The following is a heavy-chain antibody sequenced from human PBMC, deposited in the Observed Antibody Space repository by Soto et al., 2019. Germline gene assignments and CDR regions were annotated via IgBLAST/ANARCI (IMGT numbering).Heavy chain of an antibody. D-gene: IGHD5-12*01. Sequence: GGSLRLSCAASGFTFSSYAMSWVRQAPGKGLEWVSAISGSGGSTYYADSVKGRFTISRDNSKNTLYLQMNSLRAEDTAIYYCAKSGDRLRYFDYWGQGTLVTVSS. CDR3: AKSGDRLRYFDY. V-gene: IGHV3-23*01. CDR1: GFTFSSYA. J-gene: IGHJ4*02. CDR2: ISGSGGST.